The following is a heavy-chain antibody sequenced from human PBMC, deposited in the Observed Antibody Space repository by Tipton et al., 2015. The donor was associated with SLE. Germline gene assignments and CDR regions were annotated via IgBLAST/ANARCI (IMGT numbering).Heavy chain of an antibody. D-gene: IGHD5-12*01. CDR1: GGSISSSSYY. CDR3: ASLTLLVATTIDY. J-gene: IGHJ4*02. CDR2: IYYSGST. Sequence: TLSLTCIVSGGSISSSSYYWGWIRQPPGKGLEWIGSIYYSGSTYYNPSLKSRVSISADRTKNQFSLQLSSVTAAGTAVYYCASLTLLVATTIDYWGQGTLVTVSS. V-gene: IGHV4-39*07.